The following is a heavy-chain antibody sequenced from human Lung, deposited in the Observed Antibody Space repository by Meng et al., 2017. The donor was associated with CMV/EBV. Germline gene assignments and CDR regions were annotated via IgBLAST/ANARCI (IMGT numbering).Heavy chain of an antibody. CDR2: ITPSSGGT. CDR1: GYTFTGYY. Sequence: QGQLGQSGAEVKKPGALGKVSCKASGYTFTGYYMHWLRQAPGQGLEWVGRITPSSGGTTYAQKFQGRVTMTRDTSISTAYMELSSLRSDDAAIYYCVRANLGSADYWGQGTLVTVSS. D-gene: IGHD7-27*01. CDR3: VRANLGSADY. J-gene: IGHJ4*02. V-gene: IGHV1-2*06.